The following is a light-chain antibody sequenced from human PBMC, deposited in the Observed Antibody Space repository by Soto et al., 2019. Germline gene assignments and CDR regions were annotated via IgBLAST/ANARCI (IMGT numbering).Light chain of an antibody. CDR2: EVS. CDR1: SSEVGAYKY. Sequence: QSALTQPPSAYGSPGQSVTISCTGTSSEVGAYKYVSWYQQHPGKAHKLMIYEVSKRPSGVPDRFSGSKSGNTASLTVSGLQADDEADYYCSSYVGSNNYVFGTGTKVTVL. CDR3: SSYVGSNNYV. J-gene: IGLJ1*01. V-gene: IGLV2-8*01.